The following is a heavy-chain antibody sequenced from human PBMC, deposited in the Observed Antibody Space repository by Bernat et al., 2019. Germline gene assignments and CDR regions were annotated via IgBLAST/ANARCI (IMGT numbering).Heavy chain of an antibody. V-gene: IGHV1-3*01. CDR3: ARGGQWLDYDFWSGYPLWDY. CDR1: GYTFTSYA. J-gene: IGHJ4*02. D-gene: IGHD3-3*01. CDR2: INAGNGNT. Sequence: QVQLVQSGAEVKKPGASVKVSCKASGYTFTSYAMHWVRQAPGQRLEWMGWINAGNGNTKYSQKFQGRVTITRDTSASTAYMELSSLRSEDTAVYYCARGGQWLDYDFWSGYPLWDYWGQGTLVTVSS.